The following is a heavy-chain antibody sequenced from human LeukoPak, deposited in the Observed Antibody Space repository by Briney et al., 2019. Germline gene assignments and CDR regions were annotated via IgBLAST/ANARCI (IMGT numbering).Heavy chain of an antibody. J-gene: IGHJ4*02. V-gene: IGHV3-15*01. CDR1: GFTFSNTW. CDR3: AAQGGSGDLRY. CDR2: IKRIIDGGTT. D-gene: IGHD4-17*01. Sequence: GGSLRLSCAAYGFTFSNTWMNWVRQGPGKGLEWVGRIKRIIDGGTTDYAAPVKGRFTVSRDDSINTLYLQMSSLKTEDTAVYYCAAQGGSGDLRYWGQGTLVTVSS.